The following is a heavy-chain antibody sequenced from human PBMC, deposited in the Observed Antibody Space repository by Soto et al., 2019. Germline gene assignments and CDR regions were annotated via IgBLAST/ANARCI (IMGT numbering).Heavy chain of an antibody. CDR3: SRGGGSTKVDY. V-gene: IGHV4-31*01. CDR1: GGSITSSGYY. D-gene: IGHD2-2*01. J-gene: IGHJ4*02. Sequence: QVQLQESGPGLVKPSQTLSLTCTVSGGSITSSGYYWSWIRQHPGEGLEWIGFTSNSGSTSYNPSPKSSITISVDTSSNPFPPNPKSVTAPDTAVYFCSRGGGSTKVDYWGQGTLVTVSP. CDR2: TSNSGST.